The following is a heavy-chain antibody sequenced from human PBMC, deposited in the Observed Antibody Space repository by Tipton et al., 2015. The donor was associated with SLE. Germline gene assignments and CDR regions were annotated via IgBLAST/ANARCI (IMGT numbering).Heavy chain of an antibody. J-gene: IGHJ3*02. CDR3: ARDWAFGTVVTFEYAFDI. CDR1: GFTFSSYW. CDR2: INSDGSST. D-gene: IGHD2-21*02. Sequence: SLRLSCAASGFTFSSYWMHWVRQAPGKGLVWVSRINSDGSSTSYADSVKGRFTISRDNAKNTLYLQMNSLRAEDTAVYYCARDWAFGTVVTFEYAFDIWGQGTMVTVSS. V-gene: IGHV3-74*01.